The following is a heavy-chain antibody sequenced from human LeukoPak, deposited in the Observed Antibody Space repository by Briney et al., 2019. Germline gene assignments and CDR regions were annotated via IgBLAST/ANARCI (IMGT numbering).Heavy chain of an antibody. CDR3: AKDKGPLGIVGATTLDY. J-gene: IGHJ4*02. CDR1: GFTFSSYA. CDR2: ISGSGGST. V-gene: IGHV3-23*01. Sequence: GGSLRLSCAASGFTFSSYAMSWVRQAPGKGLKWVSAISGSGGSTYYADSVKGRFTISRDNSKNTLYPQMNSLRAEDTAVYYCAKDKGPLGIVGATTLDYWGQGILVTVSS. D-gene: IGHD1-26*01.